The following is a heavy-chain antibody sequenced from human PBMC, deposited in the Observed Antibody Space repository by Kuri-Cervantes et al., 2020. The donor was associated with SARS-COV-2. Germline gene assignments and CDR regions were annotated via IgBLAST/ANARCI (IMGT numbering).Heavy chain of an antibody. V-gene: IGHV3-30*03. J-gene: IGHJ4*02. CDR3: ARVEGSGSYTY. CDR2: ISYDGSNK. D-gene: IGHD3-10*01. Sequence: GGSLRLSCAASGFTFSSYGMHWVRQAPGKGLEWVAVISYDGSNKYYADSVKGRFTISRDNSKNTLYLQMNSLRAEDTAVYYCARVEGSGSYTYWGQGTLVTVSS. CDR1: GFTFSSYG.